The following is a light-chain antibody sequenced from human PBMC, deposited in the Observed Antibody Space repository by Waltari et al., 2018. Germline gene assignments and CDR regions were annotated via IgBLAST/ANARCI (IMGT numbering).Light chain of an antibody. J-gene: IGLJ2*01. Sequence: QSVLTQPPSVSAAPRQKVTISCSGDRSNIGHNYVSWYQQVSGTAPKLLIYDNVKRPSGIPDRFSGSKSGTSATLDITGLQTGDEADYYCGTWDSSLSAEVFGGGTKLTVL. CDR2: DNV. CDR1: RSNIGHNY. CDR3: GTWDSSLSAEV. V-gene: IGLV1-51*01.